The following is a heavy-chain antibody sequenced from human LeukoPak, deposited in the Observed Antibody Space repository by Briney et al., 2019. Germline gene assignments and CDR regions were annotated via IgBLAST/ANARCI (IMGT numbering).Heavy chain of an antibody. V-gene: IGHV4-59*05. CDR1: GGSISHYY. CDR2: IYYSGST. Sequence: PSETLSLTCTVSGGSISHYYWSWIRQPPGKGLEWIGSIYYSGSTYYNPSLKSRVTISVDTSKNQFSLKLSSVTAADTAVYYCARYSSSWYGVNYFDYWGQGTLVTVSS. D-gene: IGHD6-13*01. CDR3: ARYSSSWYGVNYFDY. J-gene: IGHJ4*02.